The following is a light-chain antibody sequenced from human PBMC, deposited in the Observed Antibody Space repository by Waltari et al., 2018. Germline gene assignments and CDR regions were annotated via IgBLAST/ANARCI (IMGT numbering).Light chain of an antibody. CDR1: ATNIGSNA. CDR3: SAWDDSVNGVV. V-gene: IGLV1-44*01. Sequence: QSVLTQPPSASGTPGQRVSISCSGSATNIGSNAVNWYQQLPGTAPKLLSHSNNQRPAGVPDRFSGSKSGTSASLAISGLQSEDEVDYYCSAWDDSVNGVVFGGGTKVTVL. J-gene: IGLJ3*02. CDR2: SNN.